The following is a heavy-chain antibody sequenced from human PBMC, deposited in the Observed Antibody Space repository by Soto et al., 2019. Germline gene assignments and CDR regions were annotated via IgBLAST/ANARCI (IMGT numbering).Heavy chain of an antibody. CDR1: GFTFSSYS. J-gene: IGHJ6*02. CDR2: ISSSSSYI. D-gene: IGHD6-13*01. V-gene: IGHV3-21*01. CDR3: ARNAPPGIAAADTNLGMDD. Sequence: GGSLRLSCAASGFTFSSYSMNWVRQAPGKGLEWVSSISSSSSYIYYADSVKGRFTISRDNAKNSLYLQMNSLRAEDTAVYYCARNAPPGIAAADTNLGMDDWGQGATVTVFS.